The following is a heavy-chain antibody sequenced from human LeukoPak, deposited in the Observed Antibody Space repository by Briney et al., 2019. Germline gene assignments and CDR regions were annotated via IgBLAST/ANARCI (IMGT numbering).Heavy chain of an antibody. V-gene: IGHV3-7*01. Sequence: GGSLRLSCAASGFIFTNYFMSWVRQAPGKGLEWVASIKHDGSEKYYVDSVRGRFTISRDNTMNSLYLQMSSLRAEDTAVYYCATDRGWRTSGYYLYYFEYWGQGALVTFSS. CDR3: ATDRGWRTSGYYLYYFEY. J-gene: IGHJ4*02. CDR1: GFIFTNYF. CDR2: IKHDGSEK. D-gene: IGHD3-3*01.